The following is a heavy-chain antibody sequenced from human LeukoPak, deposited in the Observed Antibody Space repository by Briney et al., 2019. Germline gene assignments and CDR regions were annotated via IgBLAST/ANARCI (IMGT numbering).Heavy chain of an antibody. Sequence: PSETLSLTCTVSGVSISSYYWSWIRQPPEKGLEWIGYIIDNGNTNYNPSLKSRVTISVDTSKNQFSLRLSSVTAADTAVYYCVRHGGSYSLDYWGQGTLVTVS. CDR2: IIDNGNT. CDR3: VRHGGSYSLDY. V-gene: IGHV4-59*08. D-gene: IGHD1-26*01. J-gene: IGHJ4*02. CDR1: GVSISSYY.